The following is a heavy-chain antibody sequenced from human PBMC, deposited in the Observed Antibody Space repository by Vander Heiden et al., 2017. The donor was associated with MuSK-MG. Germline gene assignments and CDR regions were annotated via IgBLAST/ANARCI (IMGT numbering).Heavy chain of an antibody. CDR2: ISGGGGST. D-gene: IGHD5-12*01. V-gene: IGHV3-23*04. Sequence: EVQLVESGGGLVQPGGSLRLSCAASGLTFSSFAMYWVRQAPGKGLEWVSSISGGGGSTHHADSVKGRFTISRDNSKNTVSLQMNSLRAEDTAIYYCAKGENGYKDFWGQGTLVTVSS. CDR1: GLTFSSFA. J-gene: IGHJ4*02. CDR3: AKGENGYKDF.